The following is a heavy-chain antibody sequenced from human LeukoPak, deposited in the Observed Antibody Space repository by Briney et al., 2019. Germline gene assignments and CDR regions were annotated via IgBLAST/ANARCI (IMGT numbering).Heavy chain of an antibody. D-gene: IGHD3-22*01. CDR3: ARDPWRDSSGYYYPFDY. V-gene: IGHV1-2*02. J-gene: IGHJ4*02. Sequence: ASVKASCKASGYTFTGYYMHWVRQAPGQGLEWMGWINPNSGGTNYAQKFQGRVTMTRDTSISTAYMELSRLRSDDTAVYYCARDPWRDSSGYYYPFDYWGQGTLVTVSS. CDR2: INPNSGGT. CDR1: GYTFTGYY.